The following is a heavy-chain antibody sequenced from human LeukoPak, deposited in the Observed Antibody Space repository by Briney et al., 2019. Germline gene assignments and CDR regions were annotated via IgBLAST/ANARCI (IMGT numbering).Heavy chain of an antibody. J-gene: IGHJ4*02. CDR3: AKGTTVTYYYFDY. CDR1: GFTFSIYA. Sequence: GGSLRLSCAASGFTFSIYAMSWVRQAPGKGLQWVSSITSRGESTWYVDSVKGRFTISRDNSKNTLYLQMNSLRAEDTAVYYCAKGTTVTYYYFDYWGQGTLVTVSS. CDR2: ITSRGEST. V-gene: IGHV3-23*01. D-gene: IGHD4-17*01.